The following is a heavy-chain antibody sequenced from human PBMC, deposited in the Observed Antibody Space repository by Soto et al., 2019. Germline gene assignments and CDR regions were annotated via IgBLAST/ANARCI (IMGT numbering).Heavy chain of an antibody. D-gene: IGHD6-19*01. CDR1: GFTFSSYA. Sequence: GGSLRLSCAASGFTFSSYAMSWVRQAPGKGLEWVSAISGSGGSTYYADSVKGRFTISRDNSKNTLYLQMNSLRAEDTAVYYCAKHRQWLVLAEVVSWFDPWGQGTLVTVSS. CDR3: AKHRQWLVLAEVVSWFDP. CDR2: ISGSGGST. V-gene: IGHV3-23*01. J-gene: IGHJ5*02.